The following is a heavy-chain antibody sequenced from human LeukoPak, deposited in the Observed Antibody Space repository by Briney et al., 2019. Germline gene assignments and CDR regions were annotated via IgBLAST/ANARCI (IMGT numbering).Heavy chain of an antibody. V-gene: IGHV4-59*12. D-gene: IGHD6-19*01. J-gene: IGHJ4*02. CDR1: GGSISSYY. CDR2: IYYSGST. CDR3: ARRRSSGWYVY. Sequence: PSETLSLTCTVSGGSISSYYWSWIRQSPGKGLEWIGYIYYSGSTNYNPSLKSRVTISVDTSKNQFSLKLSSVTAADTAVYYCARRRSSGWYVYWGQGTLVTVSS.